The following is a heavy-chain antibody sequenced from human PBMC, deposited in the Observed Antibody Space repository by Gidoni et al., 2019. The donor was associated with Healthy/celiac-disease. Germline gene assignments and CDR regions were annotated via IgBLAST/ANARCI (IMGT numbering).Heavy chain of an antibody. D-gene: IGHD2-21*02. Sequence: QVQLVQSGAEVKKPGSSVKVSCKASGGTFSSYAISWVRQAPGQGLEWMGRIIPILGIANYAQKFKGRGTITADKSTSTAYMELSSLRAEDTAVYYCARGIVVVTADGMDVWGQGTTVTVSS. CDR1: GGTFSSYA. CDR2: IIPILGIA. J-gene: IGHJ6*02. CDR3: ARGIVVVTADGMDV. V-gene: IGHV1-69*09.